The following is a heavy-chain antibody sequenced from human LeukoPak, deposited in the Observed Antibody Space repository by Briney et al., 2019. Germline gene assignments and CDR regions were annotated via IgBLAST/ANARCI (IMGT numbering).Heavy chain of an antibody. D-gene: IGHD7-27*01. V-gene: IGHV4-61*08. Sequence: SETLSLTCAVSGGSISSGGYSWSWIRQPPGKGLEWIGYLSYSGSTNYNPSLKSRVTVSVDTSKNQFSLKLSSVTAADTAVYYCARGNWGLGNYYYYYMDVWGKGTTVTISS. CDR1: GGSISSGGYS. CDR2: LSYSGST. J-gene: IGHJ6*03. CDR3: ARGNWGLGNYYYYYMDV.